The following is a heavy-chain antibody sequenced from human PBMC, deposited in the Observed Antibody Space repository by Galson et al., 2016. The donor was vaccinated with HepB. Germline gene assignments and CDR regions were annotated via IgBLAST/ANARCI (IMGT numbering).Heavy chain of an antibody. Sequence: SLRLSCAASGFTVSSNYMIWVRQAPGKGLEWVSIIYSGSFTYYADSVKGRFTISRDNSKNTLYLQMNSLRPEDTAVYYCARISREVTTIFGVADREGNGLDVWGRGTTLTVSS. CDR1: GFTVSSNY. J-gene: IGHJ6*02. CDR2: IYSGSFT. D-gene: IGHD3-3*01. CDR3: ARISREVTTIFGVADREGNGLDV. V-gene: IGHV3-53*01.